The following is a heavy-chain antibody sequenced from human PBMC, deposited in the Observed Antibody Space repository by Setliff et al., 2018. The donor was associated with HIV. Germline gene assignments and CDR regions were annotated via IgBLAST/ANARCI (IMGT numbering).Heavy chain of an antibody. Sequence: SETLSLTCAVYGGSFSGYYWSWIRQPPGKGLEWIGEIIRSGSTNYNPSLKSRVTISVDTSKNQFSLKLSSVTAADTAVYYCARRSGWSEDYWGQGTLVTVS. J-gene: IGHJ4*02. CDR1: GGSFSGYY. D-gene: IGHD6-19*01. V-gene: IGHV4-34*12. CDR2: IIRSGST. CDR3: ARRSGWSEDY.